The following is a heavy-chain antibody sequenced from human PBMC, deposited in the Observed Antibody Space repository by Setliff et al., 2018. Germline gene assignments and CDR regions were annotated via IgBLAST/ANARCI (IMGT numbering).Heavy chain of an antibody. CDR2: INHSGTT. J-gene: IGHJ4*02. CDR3: RFWSGYYRYGY. Sequence: SETLSLTCTVYGLSFSDYYWGCVRQSPGKGLDWIGEINHSGTTTYDPSLEGRLSITVDTSKRQYSLTLTSVTAANMAVYYCRFWSGYYRYGYWDQGTLVTVSS. CDR1: GLSFSDYY. V-gene: IGHV4-34*01. D-gene: IGHD3-3*01.